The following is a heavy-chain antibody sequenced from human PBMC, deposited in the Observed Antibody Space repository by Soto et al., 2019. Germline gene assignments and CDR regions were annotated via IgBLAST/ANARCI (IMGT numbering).Heavy chain of an antibody. CDR2: ISYSGIT. V-gene: IGHV4-31*03. CDR1: GFYIIYINNHY. D-gene: IGHD1-26*01. CDR3: AREVGDLGTRFDP. Sequence: PSETLSLTCTFSGFYIIYINNHYCSWFRLPPGKGLEWVGYISYSGITHHNPSLKSRLFISVDTSKNQFSLKLSSVTAADTAVYYCAREVGDLGTRFDPWGQGTLVTV. J-gene: IGHJ5*02.